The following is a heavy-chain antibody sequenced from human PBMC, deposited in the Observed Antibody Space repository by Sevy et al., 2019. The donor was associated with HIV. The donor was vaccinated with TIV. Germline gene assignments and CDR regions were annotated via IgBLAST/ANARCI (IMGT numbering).Heavy chain of an antibody. D-gene: IGHD3-3*01. Sequence: GGSLRLSCAASGFTFNTYTMNWVRQAPGKGLEWVSSITYLSNYIYYADSVKGRFTISRDNAKNSLYLQMNSLRAEDTAVYYCARDKRRGGDFWSGYYSSRGMDVWGQGTTVTVSS. CDR3: ARDKRRGGDFWSGYYSSRGMDV. CDR1: GFTFNTYT. J-gene: IGHJ6*02. CDR2: ITYLSNYI. V-gene: IGHV3-21*01.